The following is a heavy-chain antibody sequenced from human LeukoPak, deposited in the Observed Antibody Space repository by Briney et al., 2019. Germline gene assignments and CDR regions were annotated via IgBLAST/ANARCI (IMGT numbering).Heavy chain of an antibody. CDR3: ARVCGGDCYPLGFDP. CDR1: GGSMSNYY. D-gene: IGHD2-21*02. V-gene: IGHV4-59*01. CDR2: IYYSGST. J-gene: IGHJ5*02. Sequence: SETLSLTCTVSGGSMSNYYWSWIRQPPGKGLEWIGYIYYSGSTNYNPSLKSRVTTSVDTSKNKFSLKLRSVTAADTAVYYCARVCGGDCYPLGFDPWGQGTLVTVSS.